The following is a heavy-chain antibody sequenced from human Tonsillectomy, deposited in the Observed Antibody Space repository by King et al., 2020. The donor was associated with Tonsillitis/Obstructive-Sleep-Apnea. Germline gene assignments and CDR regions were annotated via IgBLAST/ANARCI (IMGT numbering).Heavy chain of an antibody. Sequence: VQLVESGGGLIQPGGSVRLSCAASGFTVSSNYMSWVRQAPGKGLEWVSIIYSGGGTYYADSVKGRFTISRDNSKNTLYLQVNSLRAEDTAVYYCARDRVVVVPAAIPVYYYYGMDVWGQGTTVTVSS. J-gene: IGHJ6*02. CDR1: GFTVSSNY. D-gene: IGHD2-2*02. V-gene: IGHV3-53*01. CDR2: IYSGGGT. CDR3: ARDRVVVVPAAIPVYYYYGMDV.